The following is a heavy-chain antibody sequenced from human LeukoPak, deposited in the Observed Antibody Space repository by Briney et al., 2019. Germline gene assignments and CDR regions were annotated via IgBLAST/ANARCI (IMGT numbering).Heavy chain of an antibody. CDR3: ARAFYSYFDY. J-gene: IGHJ4*02. CDR2: ISSSGSTI. Sequence: GGSLRLSCAASGFTFSSYEMNWVRQAPGKGLEWVSYISSSGSTIYYADSVKGRFTISRDNAKNSLYLQTNSLRVEDTAVYYCARAFYSYFDYWGQGTLVVVST. CDR1: GFTFSSYE. V-gene: IGHV3-48*03. D-gene: IGHD2/OR15-2a*01.